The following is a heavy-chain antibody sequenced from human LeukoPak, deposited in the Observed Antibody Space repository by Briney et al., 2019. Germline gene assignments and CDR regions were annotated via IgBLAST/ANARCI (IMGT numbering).Heavy chain of an antibody. CDR2: IYYSGST. D-gene: IGHD3-22*01. CDR1: GGSITSGGYY. J-gene: IGHJ4*02. V-gene: IGHV4-61*08. Sequence: SQTLPLTCTVSGGSITSGGYYWSWIRQPPGKGLEWIGYIYYSGSTNYNPSLKSRVTISVDKSKNQFSLKLSSVTAADTAVYYCARDPAHRSYYDSSGPGDYWGQGTLVTVSS. CDR3: ARDPAHRSYYDSSGPGDY.